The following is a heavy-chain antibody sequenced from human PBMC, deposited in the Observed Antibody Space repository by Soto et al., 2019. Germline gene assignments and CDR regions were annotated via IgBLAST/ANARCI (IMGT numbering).Heavy chain of an antibody. J-gene: IGHJ5*01. V-gene: IGHV4-59*01. Sequence: QVQLQESGPGLVKPSETLSLTCTVSGGPISSYYWTWIRQPPGKGLEWIGYVYYSGGTNYNPSLQSRVTISVDTSKSQFSLNLSSVTAADTAVYYCARNHRYNSGWYESWGQGILVTVSS. CDR2: VYYSGGT. CDR3: ARNHRYNSGWYES. D-gene: IGHD6-19*01. CDR1: GGPISSYY.